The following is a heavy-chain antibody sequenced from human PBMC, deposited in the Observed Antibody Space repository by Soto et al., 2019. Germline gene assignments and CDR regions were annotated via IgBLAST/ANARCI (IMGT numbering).Heavy chain of an antibody. CDR2: INPNSGGT. J-gene: IGHJ6*02. CDR1: GYTFTGYY. CDR3: ARDFSASERRGSLRESYYGMDV. V-gene: IGHV1-2*04. D-gene: IGHD1-26*01. Sequence: ASVKVSCKASGYTFTGYYMHWVRQAPGQGLEWMGWINPNSGGTNYAQKFQGWVTMTRDTSISTAYMELSRLRSDDTAVYYCARDFSASERRGSLRESYYGMDVWGQGTTVTVSS.